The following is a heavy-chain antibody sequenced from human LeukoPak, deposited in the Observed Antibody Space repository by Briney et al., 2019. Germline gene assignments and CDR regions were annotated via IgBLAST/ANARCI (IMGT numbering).Heavy chain of an antibody. D-gene: IGHD6-13*01. Sequence: TETLSLTCTVSGGSISSYYWSWIRQPPGKGLEWIGYIYYSGSTNYNPSLKSRVTISVDTSKNQFPLKLSSVTAADTAVYYCARSVSSSWDFDYWGQGTLVTVSS. CDR1: GGSISSYY. CDR3: ARSVSSSWDFDY. J-gene: IGHJ4*02. V-gene: IGHV4-59*08. CDR2: IYYSGST.